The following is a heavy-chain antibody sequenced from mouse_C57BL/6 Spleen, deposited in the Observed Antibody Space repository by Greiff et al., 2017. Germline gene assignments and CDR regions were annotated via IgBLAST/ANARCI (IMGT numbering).Heavy chain of an antibody. D-gene: IGHD1-1*01. CDR2: IDPSDSYT. CDR1: GYNFNSYW. J-gene: IGHJ1*03. Sequence: QVQLQQPGAELVKPGASVKLSCKASGYNFNSYWMQWVKQRPGQGLEWIGEIDPSDSYTNYNPKFKGKATFTVDPSSSTAYMQLSSLTSEDSAVYYCARNYGSSDEWYFDVWGTGTTVTVSS. CDR3: ARNYGSSDEWYFDV. V-gene: IGHV1-50*01.